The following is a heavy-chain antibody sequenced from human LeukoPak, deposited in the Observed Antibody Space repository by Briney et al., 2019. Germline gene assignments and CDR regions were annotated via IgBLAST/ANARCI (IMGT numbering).Heavy chain of an antibody. V-gene: IGHV3-23*01. CDR2: IDSGGGT. D-gene: IGHD3-16*01. CDR3: AKGPQGD. Sequence: QAGGSLRLSCAASGFTFSNYAMNWVRQAPGKGLEWVSAIDSGGGTYYADSVKGRFTISRDNSENTSYLQLNSLRAEDTAVYYCAKGPQGDWGQGALVTVSS. CDR1: GFTFSNYA. J-gene: IGHJ4*02.